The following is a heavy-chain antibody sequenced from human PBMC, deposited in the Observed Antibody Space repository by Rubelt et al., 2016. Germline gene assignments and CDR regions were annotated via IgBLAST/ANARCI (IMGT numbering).Heavy chain of an antibody. CDR3: ARELRVVVVPAAIGGVDH. CDR2: INTNTGNP. J-gene: IGHJ5*02. V-gene: IGHV7-4-1*02. D-gene: IGHD2-2*02. Sequence: QVQLVQSGSALKKPGASVKVSCKASGYTFTSYAMNWVRQAPGQGLEWMGWINTNTGNPTYAQGFTGRFVFSVDTSFSTAYLQISSLKAVDTAVYYCARELRVVVVPAAIGGVDHGGRETLVTDSS. CDR1: GYTFTSYA.